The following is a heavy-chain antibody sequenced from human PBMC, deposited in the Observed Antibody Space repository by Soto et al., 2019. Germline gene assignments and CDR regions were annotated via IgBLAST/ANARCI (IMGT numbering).Heavy chain of an antibody. D-gene: IGHD2-21*01. V-gene: IGHV3-7*01. J-gene: IGHJ3*02. CDR3: ARRRGHLVVVIAPNDAFDI. Sequence: EVQLVESGGGLVQPGGSLRLSCAASGFTFSSYWMSWVRQAPGKGLEWVANIKQDGSEKYYVDSVTGRFTISRDNAKNSLYLQINSLSAEDTAVYYCARRRGHLVVVIAPNDAFDIWGQGTMVTVSS. CDR2: IKQDGSEK. CDR1: GFTFSSYW.